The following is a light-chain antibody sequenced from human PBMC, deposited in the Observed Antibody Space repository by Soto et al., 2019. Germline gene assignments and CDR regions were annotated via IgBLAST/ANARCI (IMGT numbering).Light chain of an antibody. J-gene: IGKJ5*01. CDR2: AAS. CDR3: QQYYSYLIT. V-gene: IGKV1-8*01. CDR1: QGISSY. Sequence: AVRITQSASSFSASTGDRVTITCRASQGISSYLAWYQQKPGKAPKLLIYAASTLQSGVPSRFSGSGSGTDFTLTISCLQSEDFATYYCQQYYSYLITFGQGTRLEIK.